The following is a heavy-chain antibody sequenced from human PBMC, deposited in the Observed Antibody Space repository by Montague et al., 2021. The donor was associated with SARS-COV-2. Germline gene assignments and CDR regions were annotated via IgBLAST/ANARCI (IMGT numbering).Heavy chain of an antibody. CDR1: GGSISSCGYY. V-gene: IGHV4-31*03. CDR3: ARVQGITMIVVVIGAFDI. Sequence: TLSLTCTVSGGSISSCGYYWSWIRQHPGKGLEWIGYIYYSGSTYYNPYLKSRVTISVDTSKNQFSLKLSFVTAADTAVYYCARVQGITMIVVVIGAFDIWGQGTMVTVSS. D-gene: IGHD3-22*01. CDR2: IYYSGST. J-gene: IGHJ3*02.